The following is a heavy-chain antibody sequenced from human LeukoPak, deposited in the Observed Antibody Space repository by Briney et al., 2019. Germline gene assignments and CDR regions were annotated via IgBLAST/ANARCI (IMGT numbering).Heavy chain of an antibody. CDR3: ARDPTIFGVVIPTGYMDV. J-gene: IGHJ6*03. D-gene: IGHD3-3*01. V-gene: IGHV3-21*01. CDR2: ISSSSSYI. CDR1: GFTFSTYS. Sequence: GGSLRLSCAASGFTFSTYSMTWVRRAPGKGLEWVSSISSSSSYIHYADSVKGRFTISRDNAKNSLYLQMNSLRAEDTAVYYCARDPTIFGVVIPTGYMDVWGKGTTVTVSS.